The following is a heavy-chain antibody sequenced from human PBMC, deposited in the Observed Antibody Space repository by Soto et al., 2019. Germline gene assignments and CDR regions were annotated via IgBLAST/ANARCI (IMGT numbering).Heavy chain of an antibody. D-gene: IGHD3-16*01. Sequence: GGSLRLSCAASGFTFSSYAMSWVRQAPGKGLEWVSAISGSGGSTYYADSVKGRFTISRDNSKNTLYLQMNSLRAEDTAVYYCANWASPTPHYYYYYGMDVWGQGTTVTGSS. CDR3: ANWASPTPHYYYYYGMDV. CDR2: ISGSGGST. V-gene: IGHV3-23*01. CDR1: GFTFSSYA. J-gene: IGHJ6*02.